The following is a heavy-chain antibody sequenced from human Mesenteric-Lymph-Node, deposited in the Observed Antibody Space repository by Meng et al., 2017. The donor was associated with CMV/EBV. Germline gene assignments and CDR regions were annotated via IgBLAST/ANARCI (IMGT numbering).Heavy chain of an antibody. V-gene: IGHV7-4-1*02. D-gene: IGHD6-13*01. CDR1: GYTFTSYA. J-gene: IGHJ1*01. CDR3: ARVLYSSSWYPYFQH. Sequence: SGYTFTSYARNWVRQAPGQGLEWMGWINTNTGNPTYAQGFTGRFVFSLDTSVSTAYLQISSLKAEDTAVYYCARVLYSSSWYPYFQHWGQGTLVTVSS. CDR2: INTNTGNP.